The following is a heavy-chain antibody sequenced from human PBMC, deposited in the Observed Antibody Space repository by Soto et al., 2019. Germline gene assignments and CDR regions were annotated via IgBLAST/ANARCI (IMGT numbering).Heavy chain of an antibody. CDR2: ISYDGSNK. Sequence: QVQLVESGGGVVQPGRSLRLSCAASGFTFSSYAMHWVRQAPGKGLEWVAVISYDGSNKYYVDSVKGRFTISRDNSKNTLYLQMNSLRAEDTAVYYCARDRDIVVVPAAYGMDVWGQGTTVTVSS. D-gene: IGHD2-2*01. CDR1: GFTFSSYA. J-gene: IGHJ6*02. CDR3: ARDRDIVVVPAAYGMDV. V-gene: IGHV3-30-3*01.